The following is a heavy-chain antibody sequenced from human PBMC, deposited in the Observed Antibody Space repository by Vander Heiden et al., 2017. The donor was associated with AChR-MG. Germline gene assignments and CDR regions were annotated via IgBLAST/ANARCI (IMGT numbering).Heavy chain of an antibody. CDR1: GFTFSSYG. Sequence: QVQLVESGGGVVQPGRSLRLSCAASGFTFSSYGMPWVRQGPGEGVWRGAVIWDDGSNKYYADSVKSRFTISRDKSKNTRYLQKNSLRAEDTAVYYCARDKDDYGDYYCYFDLWGRGTLVTVSS. CDR2: IWDDGSNK. D-gene: IGHD4-17*01. J-gene: IGHJ2*01. V-gene: IGHV3-33*01. CDR3: ARDKDDYGDYYCYFDL.